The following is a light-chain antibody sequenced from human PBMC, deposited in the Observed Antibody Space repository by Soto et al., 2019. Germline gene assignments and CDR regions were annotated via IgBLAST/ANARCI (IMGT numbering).Light chain of an antibody. CDR1: SSDVGGYNY. CDR3: SSYTSSSTLYV. V-gene: IGLV2-14*01. Sequence: LTQPASGSGSPGQSITISCTGTSSDVGGYNYVSWYQQHPGKAPKLMIYDVSNRPSGVSNRFSGSKSGNTASLAISGLQAEDEADYYCSSYTSSSTLYVFGSGTKVTVL. CDR2: DVS. J-gene: IGLJ1*01.